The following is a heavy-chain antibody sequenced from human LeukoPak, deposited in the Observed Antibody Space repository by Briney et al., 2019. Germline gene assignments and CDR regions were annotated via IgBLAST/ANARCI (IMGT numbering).Heavy chain of an antibody. CDR3: AKDWPPPKYYDDNSGYNSYGIDV. CDR2: ISSSGGST. V-gene: IGHV3-23*01. D-gene: IGHD3-22*01. CDR1: GFTFSSYA. J-gene: IGHJ6*02. Sequence: GGSLRLSCAASGFTFSSYAMSWVRQAPGKGLEWVSAISSSGGSTYYADSVKGRFTISRDNSKNTLYLKMNSLRVEYTAEYYWAKDWPPPKYYDDNSGYNSYGIDVWGQGTPVTVSS.